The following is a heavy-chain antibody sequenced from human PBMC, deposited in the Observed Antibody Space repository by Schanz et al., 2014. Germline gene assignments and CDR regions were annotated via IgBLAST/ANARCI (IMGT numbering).Heavy chain of an antibody. D-gene: IGHD2-21*01. V-gene: IGHV4-4*08. CDR3: ARRVVPATMGLYFDL. CDR1: GGSMDTHY. J-gene: IGHJ4*02. CDR2: IYSSGIA. Sequence: QVQLQESGPGLVKPSETLSLMCTVSGGSMDTHYWGWIRQPPGKGLEWIAFIYSSGIANYNPSLESRVTISGDPSKNRSPRRLPFVPAADTATYYCARRVVPATMGLYFDLWGQGTLVTVSS.